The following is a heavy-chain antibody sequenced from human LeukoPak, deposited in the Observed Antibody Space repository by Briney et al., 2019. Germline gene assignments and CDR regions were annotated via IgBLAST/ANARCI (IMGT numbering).Heavy chain of an antibody. CDR1: GGSFSGYY. CDR3: ARSSRVGGATYFDY. D-gene: IGHD1-26*01. J-gene: IGHJ4*02. Sequence: SETLSLTCAVYGGSFSGYYWSWIRQPLGKGLEWIGEINHSGSTNYNPSLKSRVTISVDTSKNQFSLKLSSVTAADTAVYYCARSSRVGGATYFDYWGQGTLVTVSS. CDR2: INHSGST. V-gene: IGHV4-34*01.